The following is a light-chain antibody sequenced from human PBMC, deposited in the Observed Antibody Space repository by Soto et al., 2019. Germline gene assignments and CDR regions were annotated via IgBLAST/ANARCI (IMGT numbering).Light chain of an antibody. V-gene: IGKV3-15*01. Sequence: EIVMTQSPDTLSVSPGEGATLSCRVSQSIRSNLAWYQQRPGQAPRLLMYGASTRADGIPARFTGSGSGTEFTLTISSLQSEDFAVYYCQQYGSLVPGLTFGGGTKVEIK. CDR1: QSIRSN. CDR3: QQYGSLVPGLT. J-gene: IGKJ4*01. CDR2: GAS.